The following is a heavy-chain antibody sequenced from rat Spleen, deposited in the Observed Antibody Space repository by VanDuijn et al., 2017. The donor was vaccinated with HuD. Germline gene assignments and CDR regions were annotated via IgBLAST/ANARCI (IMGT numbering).Heavy chain of an antibody. J-gene: IGHJ4*01. Sequence: EVQLVESGGGLVQPGRSLKLSCSASGFTFSDYNMAWVRQAPKKGLEWVATIIYDGSRTYYRDSVKGRFTISRDNAKSTLYLQMDSLRSEDTATYYCATHRDYYSSYRGVMDAWGQGASVTVSS. V-gene: IGHV5S10*01. CDR2: IIYDGSRT. D-gene: IGHD1-2*01. CDR1: GFTFSDYN. CDR3: ATHRDYYSSYRGVMDA.